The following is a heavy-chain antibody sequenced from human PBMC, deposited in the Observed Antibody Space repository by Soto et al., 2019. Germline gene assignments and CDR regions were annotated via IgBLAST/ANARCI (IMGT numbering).Heavy chain of an antibody. Sequence: EVQLVESGGGLVKPGGSLRLSCAASGFTFSNAWMNWVRQAPGKGLEWVGRIKSKTDGGTTDYAAPVKGRFTISRDDSKHTLYLQMNSLKTEDTAVYYCTTWTGQWLVHSHALRYYYYGMDVWGQGTTVTVSS. D-gene: IGHD6-19*01. V-gene: IGHV3-15*07. CDR1: GFTFSNAW. CDR3: TTWTGQWLVHSHALRYYYYGMDV. CDR2: IKSKTDGGTT. J-gene: IGHJ6*02.